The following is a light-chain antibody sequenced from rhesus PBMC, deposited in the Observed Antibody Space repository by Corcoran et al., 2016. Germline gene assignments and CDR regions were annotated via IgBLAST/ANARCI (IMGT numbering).Light chain of an antibody. Sequence: DIVMTQSPDSLAVSLGERVTINCKSSQSLLYSSNNKNYLAWYQQKPGQATKLLIYWASTRESGVPNRFRGSGSGTDLTLTISGLQAEDVAVYYCQQYYSTPLSFGQGTKVEIK. CDR3: QQYYSTPLS. V-gene: IGKV4-1*01. CDR2: WAS. J-gene: IGKJ2*01. CDR1: QSLLYSSNNKNY.